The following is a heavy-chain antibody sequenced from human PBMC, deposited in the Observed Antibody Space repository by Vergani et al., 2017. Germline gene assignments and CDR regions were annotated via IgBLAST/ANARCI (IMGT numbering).Heavy chain of an antibody. J-gene: IGHJ4*02. Sequence: VQILQSGGGVVQPGGSLRLSCTLSGFTLNTYGIHWVRQAPGKGLEWVSSIAGTTDDTYYADSVKGRFTISRDKSKDTLYLQMDSLRAEDTAVYYCAKDGDGRGWPEIDHWGQGTLVTVSS. D-gene: IGHD6-19*01. CDR1: GFTLNTYG. CDR3: AKDGDGRGWPEIDH. V-gene: IGHV3-23*01. CDR2: IAGTTDDT.